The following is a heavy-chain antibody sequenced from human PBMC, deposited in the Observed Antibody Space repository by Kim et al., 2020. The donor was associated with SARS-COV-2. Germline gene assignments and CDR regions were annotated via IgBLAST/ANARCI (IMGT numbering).Heavy chain of an antibody. V-gene: IGHV3-30*18. Sequence: GGSLRLSCAASGFTFTNYAIHWVRQAPGKGLEWVAALSHDGSDKYSGDSVKGRFTISRDNSKNTLYLQMNRLRPEDTAVYYCAKNGDVFWSGHLGYMDVWGKGTTVTVSS. J-gene: IGHJ6*04. CDR3: AKNGDVFWSGHLGYMDV. CDR1: GFTFTNYA. D-gene: IGHD3-3*01. CDR2: LSHDGSDK.